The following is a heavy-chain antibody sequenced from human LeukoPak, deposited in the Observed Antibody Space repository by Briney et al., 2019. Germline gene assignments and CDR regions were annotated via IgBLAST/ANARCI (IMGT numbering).Heavy chain of an antibody. CDR1: GFTFRNHG. V-gene: IGHV3-33*01. CDR3: ARDRGGVDYLDF. J-gene: IGHJ4*02. Sequence: GRSLRLSCAASGFTFRNHGMHWVRQAPGKGLEWVGVIWYDGSDKYYADSVKGRFTISRDNSKNTLYLQMNSLRAEDTAVYYCARDRGGVDYLDFWGQGTLVTVSS. CDR2: IWYDGSDK. D-gene: IGHD3-16*01.